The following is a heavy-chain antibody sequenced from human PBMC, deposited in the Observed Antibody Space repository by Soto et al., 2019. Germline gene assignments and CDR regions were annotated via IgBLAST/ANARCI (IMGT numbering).Heavy chain of an antibody. CDR1: GYTFTTYG. V-gene: IGHV1-18*01. Sequence: QAQLVQSGGEMKKAVASVKVSCKASGYTFTTYGITWVRQAPGQGLDWMGWINPLKGDTKSAANFQDRVTMTTDTSTRTAYMELRSLRSDDTAVYYCARVKVPAAVLGAFDVWDQGTLVTVSS. J-gene: IGHJ3*01. CDR3: ARVKVPAAVLGAFDV. D-gene: IGHD2-2*01. CDR2: INPLKGDT.